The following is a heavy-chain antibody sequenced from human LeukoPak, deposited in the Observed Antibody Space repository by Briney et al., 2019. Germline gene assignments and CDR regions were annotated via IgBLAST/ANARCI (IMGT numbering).Heavy chain of an antibody. CDR2: IYYTGST. D-gene: IGHD1-26*01. J-gene: IGHJ4*02. CDR3: VKSGGYGLIDY. V-gene: IGHV4-39*01. Sequence: SETLSLTCAVSGASISGSGYYLGWIRQPPGKGLEWIGNIYYTGSTYYNASLQSRVTISIDMSKNQFSLRLNSVTAADTAMYYCVKSGGYGLIDYWGQGTLVTVSS. CDR1: GASISGSGYY.